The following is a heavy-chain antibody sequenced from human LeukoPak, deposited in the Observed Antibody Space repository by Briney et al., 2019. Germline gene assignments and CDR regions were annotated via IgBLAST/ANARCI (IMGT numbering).Heavy chain of an antibody. V-gene: IGHV3-33*08. CDR1: GFTFSSYS. J-gene: IGHJ6*02. D-gene: IGHD3-3*01. CDR3: ARDGPHYDLDV. CDR2: LWSDGSNT. Sequence: PGGSLRLSCAASGFTFSSYSMNWVRQAPGKSLEWVAFLWSDGSNTNYADSVKGRFTISRDSSKNSLYLQMNSLRAEDTAVYYCARDGPHYDLDVWGQGTTVTVSS.